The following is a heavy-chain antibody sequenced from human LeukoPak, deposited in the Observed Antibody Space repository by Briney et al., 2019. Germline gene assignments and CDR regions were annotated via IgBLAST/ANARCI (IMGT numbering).Heavy chain of an antibody. D-gene: IGHD5-18*01. V-gene: IGHV4-31*03. Sequence: PSQTLSLTCTVSGGSISSGGYYWSWIRQHPGKGLEWIGNIYYSGSTYYNPSLKSRVTISVDTSKSQFSLKLSSVTAADTAVYYCACTLRGYSYGSYFDYWGQGTLVTVSS. J-gene: IGHJ4*02. CDR2: IYYSGST. CDR3: ACTLRGYSYGSYFDY. CDR1: GGSISSGGYY.